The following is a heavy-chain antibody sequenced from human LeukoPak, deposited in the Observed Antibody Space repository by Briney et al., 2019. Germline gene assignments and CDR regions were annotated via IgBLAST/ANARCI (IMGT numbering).Heavy chain of an antibody. CDR3: ARGRGYSYGYRSPDFDY. CDR1: GYTFTSYY. Sequence: ASVKVSCKASGYTFTSYYMHWVRQAPGQGLGWMGIINPSGGSTSYAQKFQGRVTMTRDTSTSTVYMELSSLRSEDTAVYYCARGRGYSYGYRSPDFDYWGQGTLVTVSS. D-gene: IGHD5-18*01. CDR2: INPSGGST. J-gene: IGHJ4*02. V-gene: IGHV1-46*01.